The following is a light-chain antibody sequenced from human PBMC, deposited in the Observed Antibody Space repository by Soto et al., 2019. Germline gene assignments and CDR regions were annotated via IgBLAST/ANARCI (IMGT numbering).Light chain of an antibody. V-gene: IGLV2-14*01. Sequence: QSVLTQPASVSGSPGQSITISCTGTSGDIGSYNRVSWYQQHPGKAPKLIIYEVTDRPSGVSNRFSGSKSGNTASLTISGLQAEDEDEYYCSSYTNINTRACVLGNGTKLTV. CDR3: SSYTNINTRACV. J-gene: IGLJ1*01. CDR2: EVT. CDR1: SGDIGSYNR.